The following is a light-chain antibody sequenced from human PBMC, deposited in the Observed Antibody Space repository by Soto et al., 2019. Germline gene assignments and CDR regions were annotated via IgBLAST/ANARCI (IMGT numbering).Light chain of an antibody. CDR2: WAS. Sequence: DIMMTQSPDSLAVSLGERATINCKSSQSVLYRSNSKNYLAWYQQKPGQPPRLLIYWASTRESGVPDRFSGSGSGTDFTLTISSLQAEDVAVYYCQQYYNTPLAFGGGTKVEIK. V-gene: IGKV4-1*01. CDR1: QSVLYRSNSKNY. J-gene: IGKJ4*01. CDR3: QQYYNTPLA.